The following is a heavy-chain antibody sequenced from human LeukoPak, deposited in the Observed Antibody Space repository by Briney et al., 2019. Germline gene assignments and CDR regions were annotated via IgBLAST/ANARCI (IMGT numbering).Heavy chain of an antibody. J-gene: IGHJ3*02. CDR3: ARNYGDYAFDI. CDR1: GFDFSSNW. V-gene: IGHV3-74*01. Sequence: GSLRLSCAASGFDFSSNWMHWVRHAPGQGLVWVSRIKGDGISTNYADSVKGRFTISRDIAKNTLYLQMNSLRAEDTAVYYCARNYGDYAFDIWGQGTMVTVSS. CDR2: IKGDGIST. D-gene: IGHD4-17*01.